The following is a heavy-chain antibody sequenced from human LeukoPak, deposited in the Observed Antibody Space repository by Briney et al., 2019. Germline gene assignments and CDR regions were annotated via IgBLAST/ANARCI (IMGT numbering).Heavy chain of an antibody. CDR3: ARASEYSSGWYRLGY. D-gene: IGHD6-19*01. CDR1: GGSISSSNW. J-gene: IGHJ4*02. CDR2: IYHSGST. V-gene: IGHV4-4*02. Sequence: SGTLSLTCAVSGGSISSSNWWSWVRQPPGKGLEWIGEIYHSGSTNYNPSLKSRVTISVDTSKNQFSLKLSSVTAADTAVYYCARASEYSSGWYRLGYWGQGTLVTVSS.